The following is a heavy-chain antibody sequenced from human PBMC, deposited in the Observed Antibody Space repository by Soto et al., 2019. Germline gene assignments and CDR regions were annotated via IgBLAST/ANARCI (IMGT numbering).Heavy chain of an antibody. Sequence: QVHLVQSGAEVKKPGASVKVSCKGSGYAFTTYGITWVRQAPGQGFEWMGWISAHNGNTNYAQKLQGRVTVTRDTSTSTAYMELRSLRSDDTAVYYCARGTYGDYWGQGALVTVSS. V-gene: IGHV1-18*01. CDR1: GYAFTTYG. D-gene: IGHD4-17*01. CDR2: ISAHNGNT. CDR3: ARGTYGDY. J-gene: IGHJ4*02.